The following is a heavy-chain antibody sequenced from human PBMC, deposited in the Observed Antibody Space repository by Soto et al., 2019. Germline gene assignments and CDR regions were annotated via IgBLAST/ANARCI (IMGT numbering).Heavy chain of an antibody. J-gene: IGHJ4*02. V-gene: IGHV1-69*06. D-gene: IGHD2-15*01. CDR1: GGTSSSYA. Sequence: GASVKVSCKASGGTSSSYAISWVRQAPGQGLEWMGGIIPIFGTANYAQKFQGRVTITADKSTSTAYMELSSLRSEDTAVYYCARGGWELPRPFDYWGQGTLVTVSS. CDR2: IIPIFGTA. CDR3: ARGGWELPRPFDY.